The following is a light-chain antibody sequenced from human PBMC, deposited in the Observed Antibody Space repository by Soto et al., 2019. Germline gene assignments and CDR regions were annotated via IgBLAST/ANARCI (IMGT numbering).Light chain of an antibody. CDR3: XXXGSSPYT. CDR2: GAS. CDR1: QSVRNSY. J-gene: IGKJ2*01. Sequence: EILLTQSPGTLSLSPGERATLSCRASQSVRNSYLAWYQQKPGQAPRLLIYGASGRATGIPDRFSGSGSGXDFTLXISRXXPEDFAVXXXXXXGSSPYTFGQGTKLEI. V-gene: IGKV3-20*01.